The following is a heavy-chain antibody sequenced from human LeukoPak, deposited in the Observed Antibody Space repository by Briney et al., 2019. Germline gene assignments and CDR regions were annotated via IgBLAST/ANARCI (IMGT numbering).Heavy chain of an antibody. CDR2: FDPEDGET. Sequence: ASVKVSCKVSGYALTELSMHWVRQAPGKGLEWMGGFDPEDGETIYAQKFQGRVTMTEDTSTDTAYMELSSLRSEDTAVYYCATDRTSGVGATPHPDAFDIWGQGTMVTVSS. J-gene: IGHJ3*02. CDR1: GYALTELS. V-gene: IGHV1-24*01. CDR3: ATDRTSGVGATPHPDAFDI. D-gene: IGHD1-26*01.